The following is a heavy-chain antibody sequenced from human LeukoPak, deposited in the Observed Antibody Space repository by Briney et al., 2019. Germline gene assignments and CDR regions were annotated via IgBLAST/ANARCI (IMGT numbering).Heavy chain of an antibody. D-gene: IGHD1-26*01. V-gene: IGHV3-74*01. CDR1: GFTFSSYW. Sequence: GGSLRLSCAASGFTFSSYWMHWVRQAPGKGLVWVSRINSDGSSTSYADSVKGRFTISRDNAKNTLYLQMNSLRDEDTALFYCVREVKDTTGYYFDYWGQGTLVTVSS. CDR2: INSDGSST. J-gene: IGHJ4*02. CDR3: VREVKDTTGYYFDY.